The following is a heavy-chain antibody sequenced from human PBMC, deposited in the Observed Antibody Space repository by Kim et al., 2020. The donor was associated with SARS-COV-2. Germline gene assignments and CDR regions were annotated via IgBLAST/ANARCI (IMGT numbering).Heavy chain of an antibody. V-gene: IGHV3-74*01. Sequence: GGSLRLSCAASGFTFSSYWMHWVRQAPGKGLVWVSRIKSDGSSTSYADSVKGRFTISRDNAKNTLYLQMNSLRAEDTAVYYCASGYSYGHYFDYWGQGTLVTVSS. CDR1: GFTFSSYW. J-gene: IGHJ4*02. CDR3: ASGYSYGHYFDY. D-gene: IGHD5-18*01. CDR2: IKSDGSST.